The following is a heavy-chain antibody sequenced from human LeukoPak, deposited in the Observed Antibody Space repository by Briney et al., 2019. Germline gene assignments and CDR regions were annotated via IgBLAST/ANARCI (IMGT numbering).Heavy chain of an antibody. CDR1: GFTLSSYA. CDR3: ARLKDTATRYDY. Sequence: PGGSLRPSCAASGFTLSSYAMSWVRQAPGKGLEWVSAISGSGGSTYYADSVKGRFTISRDNSKNTLYLQMNSLRAEDTALYFCARLKDTATRYDYWGQGTLVTVSS. J-gene: IGHJ4*02. CDR2: ISGSGGST. D-gene: IGHD5-18*01. V-gene: IGHV3-23*01.